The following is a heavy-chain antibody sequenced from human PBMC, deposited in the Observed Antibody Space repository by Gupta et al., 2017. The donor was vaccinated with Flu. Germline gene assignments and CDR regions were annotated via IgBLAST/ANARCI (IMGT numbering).Heavy chain of an antibody. J-gene: IGHJ4*02. V-gene: IGHV3-33*01. Sequence: QVQLVESGGGVVQSGRSLRLSCAASGFTFSNYGMHWVRQAPGKGLEWVAVIWFDGRNKYHSESVKGRFTISRDNSKNTLYLQMNSLRGEDTAVYYCAREGENCFDYWGQGTLVTVFS. CDR2: IWFDGRNK. CDR1: GFTFSNYG. CDR3: AREGENCFDY. D-gene: IGHD3-16*01.